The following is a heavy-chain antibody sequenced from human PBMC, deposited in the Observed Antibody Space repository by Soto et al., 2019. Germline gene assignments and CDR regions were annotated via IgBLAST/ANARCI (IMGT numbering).Heavy chain of an antibody. CDR2: IYYSGST. CDR3: ARVRGYSAFDY. CDR1: GDTISSSSTY. Sequence: SETLSLTCTVSGDTISSSSTYWGWIRQPPGKGLEWIGSIYYSGSTYYSPSLKSRVTISIDTSKNQVSLQLRSVTAADTAVYFCARVRGYSAFDYWGQGTLVTVSS. V-gene: IGHV4-39*01. J-gene: IGHJ4*02. D-gene: IGHD5-12*01.